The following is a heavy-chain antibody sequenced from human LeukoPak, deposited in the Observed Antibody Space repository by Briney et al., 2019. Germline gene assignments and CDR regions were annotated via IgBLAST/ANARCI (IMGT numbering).Heavy chain of an antibody. Sequence: ASVKVSCKASGYTFTSYDINWVRQATGQGLEWMGWMNPNSGNTGYAQKFQGRVTMTRNTSISTAYMELSSLRSEDTAVYYCARGRRTSYYYYYMDVWGKGTTVTISS. J-gene: IGHJ6*03. CDR1: GYTFTSYD. CDR3: ARGRRTSYYYYYMDV. V-gene: IGHV1-8*01. CDR2: MNPNSGNT.